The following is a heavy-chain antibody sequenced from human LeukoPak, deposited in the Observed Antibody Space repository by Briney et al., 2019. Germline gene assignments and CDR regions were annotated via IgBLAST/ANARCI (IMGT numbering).Heavy chain of an antibody. D-gene: IGHD2-2*01. CDR1: GYTFTSYA. J-gene: IGHJ4*02. CDR3: AVKGYCSSTSCLVD. CDR2: INTNTGNP. V-gene: IGHV7-4-1*02. Sequence: ASVKVSCKASGYTFTSYAMNWVRQAPGQGLEWMGWINTNTGNPTYAQGFTGRFVFSLDTSVSTAYLQISSLKAEDTAVYYCAVKGYCSSTSCLVDWGQGTLVTVSS.